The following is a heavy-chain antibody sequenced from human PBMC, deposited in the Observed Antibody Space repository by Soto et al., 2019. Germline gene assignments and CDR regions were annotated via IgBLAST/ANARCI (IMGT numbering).Heavy chain of an antibody. V-gene: IGHV3-74*01. CDR3: ARDLDGYNDIFDY. D-gene: IGHD5-12*01. Sequence: EVQLVESGGGLVQPGGSLRLSCAASGFMLSSYWMHWVRQAPGKGLMGVSRINGDGSSTSYVASVKGRFTISRDNAKNTLYLQMNSLRAEDTAVYYCARDLDGYNDIFDYWGQGTLVTVSS. CDR2: INGDGSST. J-gene: IGHJ4*02. CDR1: GFMLSSYW.